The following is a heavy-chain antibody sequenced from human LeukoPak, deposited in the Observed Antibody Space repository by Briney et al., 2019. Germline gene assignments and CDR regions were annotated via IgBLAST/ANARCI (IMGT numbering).Heavy chain of an antibody. Sequence: AETLSLTCVVSGYSISSGYYWGWVRQPPGKELEWIGNIYHSGSTYKYPSLKSRVTISLDTSKNQFSLKLSSVTAADTAMYYCARLSGAPVRHPIYHFDYWGQGTLVTVSS. J-gene: IGHJ4*02. CDR3: ARLSGAPVRHPIYHFDY. CDR2: IYHSGST. V-gene: IGHV4-38-2*01. CDR1: GYSISSGYY. D-gene: IGHD1-26*01.